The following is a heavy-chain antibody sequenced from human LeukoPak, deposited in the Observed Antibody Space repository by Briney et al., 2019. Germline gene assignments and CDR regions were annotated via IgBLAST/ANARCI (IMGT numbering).Heavy chain of an antibody. V-gene: IGHV3-23*01. CDR1: GFTFSSSA. CDR2: ISGSGYST. J-gene: IGHJ4*02. D-gene: IGHD1-26*01. Sequence: PGGSLRLSCAASGFTFSSSAMSWVRQAPGKGLGWVSAISGSGYSTYYADSVKGRFTISRDNSKNTLYLQMNSLRAEDTAVYYCAKVSWSSGSYSGGYWGQGTLVTVSS. CDR3: AKVSWSSGSYSGGY.